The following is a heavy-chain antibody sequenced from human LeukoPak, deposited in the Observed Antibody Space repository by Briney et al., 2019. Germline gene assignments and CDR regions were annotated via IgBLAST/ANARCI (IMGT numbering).Heavy chain of an antibody. CDR1: GGSISSSSYY. CDR2: IYYSGST. Sequence: SETLSLTCTVSGGSISSSSYYWGWIRQPPGKGLEWIGSIYYSGSTYYNPSLKSRVTISVDTSKNQFSLKLSSVTAADTAVYYCASFGRWFGVEPDYWGQGTLVTVSS. V-gene: IGHV4-39*01. CDR3: ASFGRWFGVEPDY. J-gene: IGHJ4*02. D-gene: IGHD3-10*01.